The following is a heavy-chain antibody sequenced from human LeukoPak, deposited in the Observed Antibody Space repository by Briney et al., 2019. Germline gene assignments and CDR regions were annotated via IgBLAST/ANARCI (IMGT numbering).Heavy chain of an antibody. D-gene: IGHD3-22*01. CDR2: IYYSGST. CDR1: GGSISSGGYS. Sequence: SETLSLTCAVSGGSISSGGYSWSWILQPPGKGLEWIGYIYYSGSTNYNPSLKSRVTISVDKSKNQFSLKLSSVAAADTAVYYCARGISYYYDSSGYLFDYWGQGTLVTVSS. CDR3: ARGISYYYDSSGYLFDY. V-gene: IGHV4-61*08. J-gene: IGHJ4*02.